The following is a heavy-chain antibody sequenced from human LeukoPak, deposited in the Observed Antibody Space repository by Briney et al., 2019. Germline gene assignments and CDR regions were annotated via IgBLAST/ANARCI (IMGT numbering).Heavy chain of an antibody. CDR3: ARGPFPVSASSPAY. V-gene: IGHV3-30*03. CDR1: GFTFSSYG. J-gene: IGHJ4*02. D-gene: IGHD1-26*01. Sequence: PGGSLRLSCAASGFTFSSYGMHWVRQAPGKGLEWVAVVSYDGSNKYYADSVRGRFTISRDNSKDTLYLQMNSLRAEDTAVYYCARGPFPVSASSPAYWGQGTLVTVSS. CDR2: VSYDGSNK.